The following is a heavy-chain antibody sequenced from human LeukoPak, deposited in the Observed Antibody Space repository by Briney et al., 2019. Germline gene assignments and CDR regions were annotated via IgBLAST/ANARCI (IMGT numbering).Heavy chain of an antibody. V-gene: IGHV1-69*04. Sequence: SVKVSCKASGDTFSRYAINWVRQAPGQGPEWMGRITPFLGIANYPQKFQGRVTITADESTTTAYMELSSLRSEDTAVYYCAREACREMGVIWPRLRGQDCRYDHWGQGTLVPVSS. J-gene: IGHJ4*02. CDR2: ITPFLGIA. CDR3: AREACREMGVIWPRLRGQDCRYDH. D-gene: IGHD3-16*02. CDR1: GDTFSRYA.